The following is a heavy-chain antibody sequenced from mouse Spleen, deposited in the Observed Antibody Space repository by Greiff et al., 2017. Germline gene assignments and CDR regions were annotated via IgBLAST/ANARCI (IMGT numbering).Heavy chain of an antibody. CDR1: GFTFSSYY. Sequence: EVMLVESGGGLVKLGGSLKLSCAASGFTFSSYYMSWVRQTPEKRLEWVATISSGGGSTYYPDSVKGRFTISRDNAKNTLYLQMSSLNSEDTAVYYCAREGYDGGYAMDYWGQGTSVTVSS. V-gene: IGHV5-9*01. CDR3: AREGYDGGYAMDY. D-gene: IGHD2-14*01. CDR2: ISSGGGST. J-gene: IGHJ4*01.